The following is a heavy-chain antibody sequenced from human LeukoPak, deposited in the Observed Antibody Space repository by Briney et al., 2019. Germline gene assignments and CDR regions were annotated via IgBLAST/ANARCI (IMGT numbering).Heavy chain of an antibody. D-gene: IGHD3-22*01. Sequence: GASVKVSCKASGYTFTGYYMHWVRQAPGQGLEWMGWINPNSGGTSYAQKFQGRVTMTRDTSISTAYMELSRLRSDDTAVYYCARLQNYYDSSGYQPPTNWGQGTLVTVSS. CDR1: GYTFTGYY. CDR3: ARLQNYYDSSGYQPPTN. V-gene: IGHV1-2*02. CDR2: INPNSGGT. J-gene: IGHJ4*02.